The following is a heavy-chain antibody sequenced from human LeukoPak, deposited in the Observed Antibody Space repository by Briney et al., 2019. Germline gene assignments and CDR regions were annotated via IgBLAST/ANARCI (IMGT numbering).Heavy chain of an antibody. D-gene: IGHD3-10*01. CDR2: IYTTGSTDST. Sequence: TSETLSLTCTVSGGSISSSYCSWIRQPAGKGLEWIGRIYTTGSTDSTDFNPSLKSRVTMSVDTSKNQFSLKLGSVTAADTAVYCCAGFGAGSYYWGQGTLVTVSS. J-gene: IGHJ4*02. CDR3: AGFGAGSYY. CDR1: GGSISSSY. V-gene: IGHV4-4*07.